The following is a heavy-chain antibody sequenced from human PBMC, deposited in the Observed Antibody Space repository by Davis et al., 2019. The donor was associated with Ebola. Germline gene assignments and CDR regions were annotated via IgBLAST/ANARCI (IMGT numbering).Heavy chain of an antibody. CDR1: GGTFSSYA. CDR2: ITPILGIA. J-gene: IGHJ4*02. D-gene: IGHD6-19*01. Sequence: SVKVSCKASGGTFSSYAISWVRQAPGQGLEWMGRITPILGIANYAQKFQGRVTITADKSTSTAYMELSSLRSEDTAVYYCARDLGIAVAGTGDYWGQGTLVTVSS. V-gene: IGHV1-69*04. CDR3: ARDLGIAVAGTGDY.